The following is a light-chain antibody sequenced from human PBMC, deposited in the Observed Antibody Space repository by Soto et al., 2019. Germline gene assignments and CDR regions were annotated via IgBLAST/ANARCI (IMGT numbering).Light chain of an antibody. CDR1: NNL. J-gene: IGLJ1*01. CDR3: CAYVGARSYV. V-gene: IGLV2-23*01. Sequence: QSALTQPASVSGSPGQSITISCTGTNNLVSWYQQHPGKAPKVVLYEGTKRPSGVSNRFSGSNSGSTASLTISGLQAEDEAPYFCCAYVGARSYVFGPGTKLTVL. CDR2: EGT.